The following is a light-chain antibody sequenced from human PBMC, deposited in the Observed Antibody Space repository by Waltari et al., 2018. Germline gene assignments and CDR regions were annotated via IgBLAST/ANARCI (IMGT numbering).Light chain of an antibody. V-gene: IGKV1-12*01. Sequence: EIQMTQSPSSVFASVGDRVAITCRETQDISSPLAWYQQKPGQGPNLLVYAASNLQTGVPSRVSGSGSGADFTLTINSLQPEDFAVYYCQQGHSVPPTFRQGTRVEIK. CDR3: QQGHSVPPT. CDR2: AAS. J-gene: IGKJ1*01. CDR1: QDISSP.